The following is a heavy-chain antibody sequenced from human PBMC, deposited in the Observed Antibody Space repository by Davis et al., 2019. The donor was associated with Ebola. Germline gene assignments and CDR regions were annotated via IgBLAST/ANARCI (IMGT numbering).Heavy chain of an antibody. CDR2: IYYSGST. D-gene: IGHD4-11*01. J-gene: IGHJ5*02. Sequence: SETLSLTCTVSGGSISSYYWSWIRQPPGKGLEWIGYIYYSGSTNYNPSLKSRVTISVDTYKNQFSLKLSSVTAADTAVYYCARDTPYSNYGGWFDPWGQGTLVTVSS. CDR3: ARDTPYSNYGGWFDP. V-gene: IGHV4-59*01. CDR1: GGSISSYY.